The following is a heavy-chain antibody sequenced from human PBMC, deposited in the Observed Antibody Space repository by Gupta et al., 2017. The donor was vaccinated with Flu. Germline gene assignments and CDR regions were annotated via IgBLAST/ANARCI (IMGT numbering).Heavy chain of an antibody. V-gene: IGHV1-46*01. CDR1: GYVFTSYY. D-gene: IGHD1-26*01. J-gene: IGHJ5*02. CDR2: TYPSGDGA. CDR3: VRADVEQWFDH. Sequence: QVQLVQSGAEVKKPGTSVKISCQASGYVFTSYYMHWVRQAPGQGLEWMGITYPSGDGASYSQKFRGRVTMTRDTSTTTVYMEMRSLTSEDTAVYYCVRADVEQWFDHWGQGTPVTVSS.